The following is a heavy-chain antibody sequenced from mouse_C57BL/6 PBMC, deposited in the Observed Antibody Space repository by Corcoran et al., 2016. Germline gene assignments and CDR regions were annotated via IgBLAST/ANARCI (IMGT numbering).Heavy chain of an antibody. J-gene: IGHJ1*03. CDR3: APYYYGSSYGYFDV. Sequence: EVQLQQSVAELVRPGASVKLSCTASGFNIKNTYMHWVKQRPEEGLEWIGRIDPANGNTKYAPKFQGKATITADTSSNTASLQLSSLASEDTAIYYCAPYYYGSSYGYFDVWGTGTPVTVSS. V-gene: IGHV14-3*01. CDR1: GFNIKNTY. D-gene: IGHD1-1*01. CDR2: IDPANGNT.